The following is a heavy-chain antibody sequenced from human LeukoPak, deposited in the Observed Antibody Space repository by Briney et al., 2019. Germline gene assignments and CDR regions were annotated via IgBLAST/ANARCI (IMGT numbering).Heavy chain of an antibody. CDR2: ISGSGGST. CDR1: GFTFSSYG. CDR3: AKDHGRDYYGSGRYDY. V-gene: IGHV3-23*01. Sequence: GGSLRLSCAASGFTFSSYGMSWVRQAPGKGLEWVSAISGSGGSTYYADSVKGRFTISRDNSKNTLYLQMNSLRAEDTAVYYCAKDHGRDYYGSGRYDYWGQGTLVTVSS. D-gene: IGHD3-10*01. J-gene: IGHJ4*02.